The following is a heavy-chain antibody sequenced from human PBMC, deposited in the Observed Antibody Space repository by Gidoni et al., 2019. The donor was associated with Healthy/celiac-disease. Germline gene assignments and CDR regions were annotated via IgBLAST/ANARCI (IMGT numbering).Heavy chain of an antibody. CDR3: ARDRREGSTDWYFDL. CDR2: IGTACDT. Sequence: RLSCAPSGFTFSSYDMHWVRQATGKGLEWASAIGTACDTYYPGSVKGRFTISRENAKNSLYLQMNSLRAGDTAVYYCARDRREGSTDWYFDLWGRGTLVTVSS. D-gene: IGHD1-26*01. V-gene: IGHV3-13*01. J-gene: IGHJ2*01. CDR1: GFTFSSYD.